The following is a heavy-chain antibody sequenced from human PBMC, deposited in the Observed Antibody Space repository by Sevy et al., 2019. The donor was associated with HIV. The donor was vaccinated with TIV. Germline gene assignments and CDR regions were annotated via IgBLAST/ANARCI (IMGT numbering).Heavy chain of an antibody. CDR1: GGSISSYY. CDR2: IYYSGST. D-gene: IGHD1-26*01. J-gene: IGHJ5*02. Sequence: SETLSLTCTVSGGSISSYYWSWIRQPPGKGLEWIGYIYYSGSTNYNPSLKSRVTISVDTSKNQFSLKLSSVTAADTAVDYCARVGTDWFDPWGQGTLVTVSS. V-gene: IGHV4-59*01. CDR3: ARVGTDWFDP.